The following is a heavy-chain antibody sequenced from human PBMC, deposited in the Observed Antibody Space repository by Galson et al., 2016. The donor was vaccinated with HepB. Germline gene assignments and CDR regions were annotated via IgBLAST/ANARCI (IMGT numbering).Heavy chain of an antibody. CDR1: GFSLSVTGMC. CDR2: IDGDDEK. D-gene: IGHD3-16*01. CDR3: TGSPENTNDCLGV. Sequence: PALVKPTQTLTLTCTVSGFSLSVTGMCVSWIRQPPGKAPEWLARIDGDDEKFYSPSLRTRLTISRDTSNTQVVLKMTNMDPVDTATYYCTGSPENTNDCLGVWGQGTLVTVSS. J-gene: IGHJ4*02. V-gene: IGHV2-70*17.